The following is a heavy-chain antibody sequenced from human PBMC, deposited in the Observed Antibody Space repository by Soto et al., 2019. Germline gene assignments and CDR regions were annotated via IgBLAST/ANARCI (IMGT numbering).Heavy chain of an antibody. J-gene: IGHJ4*02. Sequence: SETLSLTCAVSGGSISSGGYSWSWIRQPPGKGLEWIGYIYHSGSTYYNPSLKSRVTISVDRSKNQFSLKLSSVTAADTAVYYCARGNDYSNYVPYFDYWGQGTLVTVSS. CDR1: GGSISSGGYS. CDR3: ARGNDYSNYVPYFDY. D-gene: IGHD4-4*01. V-gene: IGHV4-30-2*01. CDR2: IYHSGST.